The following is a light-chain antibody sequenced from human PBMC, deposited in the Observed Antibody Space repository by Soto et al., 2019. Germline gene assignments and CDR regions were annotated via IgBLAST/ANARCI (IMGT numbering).Light chain of an antibody. Sequence: EIVLTQSPATLSLSPGERATLSCRASQSVRSYLAWYQKKPGQGPRLLIFDTSKRASGIPARFSGSGSGSDFTLTISSLEPEDLAVYYCQQRSNWPYTFGRGTKLEIK. CDR2: DTS. V-gene: IGKV3-11*01. CDR3: QQRSNWPYT. J-gene: IGKJ2*01. CDR1: QSVRSY.